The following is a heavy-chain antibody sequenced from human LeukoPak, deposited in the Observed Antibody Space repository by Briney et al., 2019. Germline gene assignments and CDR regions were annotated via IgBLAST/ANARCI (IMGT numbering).Heavy chain of an antibody. Sequence: GGSLRLSCAASGFAFSSYAMHWVRQAPGKGPEWVAVISYDGSNKYYADSVKGRFTISRDNSKNTLYLQMNSLRAEDTAVYYCARAPRNDYWGQGTLVTVSS. CDR3: ARAPRNDY. V-gene: IGHV3-30-3*01. CDR2: ISYDGSNK. D-gene: IGHD6-6*01. CDR1: GFAFSSYA. J-gene: IGHJ4*02.